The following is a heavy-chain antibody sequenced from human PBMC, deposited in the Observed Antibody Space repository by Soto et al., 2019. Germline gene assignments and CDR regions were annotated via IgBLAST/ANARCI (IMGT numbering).Heavy chain of an antibody. CDR3: ARGPYQMLRYYYYYGMDV. CDR2: MNPNSGNT. CDR1: GYTFTSYD. J-gene: IGHJ6*02. D-gene: IGHD2-2*01. V-gene: IGHV1-8*01. Sequence: QVQLVQSGAEVKKPGASVKVSCKASGYTFTSYDINWVRQATGQGLEWMGWMNPNSGNTGYAQKFQGRVTMTRNTXIXTXCMELSRLRSEDTAVYYCARGPYQMLRYYYYYGMDVWGQGTTVTVSS.